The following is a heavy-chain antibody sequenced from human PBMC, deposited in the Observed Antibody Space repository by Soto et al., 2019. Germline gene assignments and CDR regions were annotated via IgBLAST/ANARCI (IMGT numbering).Heavy chain of an antibody. CDR2: ISYDGSNK. Sequence: QVQLVESGGGVVQPGRSLRLSCAASGFTFSSYGMHWVRQAPGKGLEWVAVISYDGSNKYYADSVKGRFTISRDNSKNALYLKMNSLRAEDTAVYYCGFHYWGHGTLVTVSS. CDR3: GFHY. CDR1: GFTFSSYG. V-gene: IGHV3-30*03. J-gene: IGHJ5*01.